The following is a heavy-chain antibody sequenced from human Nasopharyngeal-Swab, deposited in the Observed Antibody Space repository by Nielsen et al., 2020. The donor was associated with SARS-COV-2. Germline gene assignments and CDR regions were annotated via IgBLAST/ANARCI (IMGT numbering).Heavy chain of an antibody. Sequence: GESLKISCAASGFPFSSSSISWVRQAPGMGLEWVSVIGAAGNTIYADSVKGRFTISRDNSKNTVYLQMNSLRAEDTAVYYCAKYLGSGSYQAFCDYWGHGTLVTVSS. CDR1: GFPFSSSS. D-gene: IGHD1-26*01. CDR3: AKYLGSGSYQAFCDY. CDR2: IGAAGNT. V-gene: IGHV3-23*01. J-gene: IGHJ4*01.